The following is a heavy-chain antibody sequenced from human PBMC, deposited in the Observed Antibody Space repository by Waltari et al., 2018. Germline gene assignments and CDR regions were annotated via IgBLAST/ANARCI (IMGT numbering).Heavy chain of an antibody. CDR2: INTNTGNP. CDR3: ARDVVVVAATLYYYYGMDV. D-gene: IGHD2-15*01. V-gene: IGHV7-4-1*02. Sequence: QVQLVQSGSELKKPGASVKVSCKASGYTFTSYAMNWVRPTPGQGLEWMGWINTNTGNPTYAQGFTGRFVFSLDTSVSTAYLQISSLKAEDTAVYYCARDVVVVAATLYYYYGMDVWGQGTTVTVSS. CDR1: GYTFTSYA. J-gene: IGHJ6*02.